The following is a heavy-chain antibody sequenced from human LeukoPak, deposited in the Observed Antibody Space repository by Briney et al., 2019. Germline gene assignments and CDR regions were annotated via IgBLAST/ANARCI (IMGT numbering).Heavy chain of an antibody. V-gene: IGHV3-7*03. Sequence: GGSLRLSCAASGFTFSSYWMSWVRQAPGKGLEWVANIKQDGSEKYYVDSVKGRFTISRDNSKNTLYLQMNSLRAEDTALYYCAKDGDWNGDYYFDYWGQGTLVTVSS. D-gene: IGHD1-1*01. J-gene: IGHJ4*02. CDR2: IKQDGSEK. CDR3: AKDGDWNGDYYFDY. CDR1: GFTFSSYW.